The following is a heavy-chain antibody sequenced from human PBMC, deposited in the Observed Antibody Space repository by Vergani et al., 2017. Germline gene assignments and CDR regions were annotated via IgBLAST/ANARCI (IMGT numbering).Heavy chain of an antibody. CDR1: GGSFSGYY. V-gene: IGHV4-59*10. CDR3: ARDPAVDTAMVPYYYYGMDV. CDR2: IYTSGST. Sequence: QVQLQQWGAGLLKPSETLSLTCAVYGGSFSGYYWSWIRQPAGKGLEWIGRIYTSGSTNYNPSLKSRVTMSVDTSKNQFSLKLSSVTAADTAVYYCARDPAVDTAMVPYYYYGMDVWGQGTTVTVSS. D-gene: IGHD5-18*01. J-gene: IGHJ6*02.